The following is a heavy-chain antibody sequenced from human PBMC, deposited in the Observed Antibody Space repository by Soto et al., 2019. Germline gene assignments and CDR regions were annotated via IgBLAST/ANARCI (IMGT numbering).Heavy chain of an antibody. J-gene: IGHJ4*02. V-gene: IGHV3-53*04. CDR2: IYSGGST. Sequence: PGGSLRLSCAASGFTVSSNYMSWVRQAPGKGLEWVSVIYSGGSTYYADSVKGRFTISRHNSKNTLYLQMNSLRAEDTAVYYCARESHDYGDLVLDYWGQGTLVTVSS. CDR3: ARESHDYGDLVLDY. D-gene: IGHD4-17*01. CDR1: GFTVSSNY.